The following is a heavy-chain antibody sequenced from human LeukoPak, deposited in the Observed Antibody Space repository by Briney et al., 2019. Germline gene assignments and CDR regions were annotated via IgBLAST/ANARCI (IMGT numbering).Heavy chain of an antibody. CDR1: GYTSTGYY. CDR3: ARDGGGYYDSSGYSVTFLDY. V-gene: IGHV1-2*02. Sequence: ASVKVSCKASGYTSTGYYLHWVRQAPGQGLEWMGWINPNSGGRNYARKFQGRVTMTSDTSISTAYMELSSLRSNDTAVYYCARDGGGYYDSSGYSVTFLDYWGQGTLVTVSS. D-gene: IGHD3-22*01. J-gene: IGHJ4*02. CDR2: INPNSGGR.